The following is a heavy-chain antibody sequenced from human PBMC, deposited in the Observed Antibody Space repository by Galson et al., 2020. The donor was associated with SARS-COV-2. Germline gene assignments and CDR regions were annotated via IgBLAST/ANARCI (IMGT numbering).Heavy chain of an antibody. Sequence: EGTLRLSCAASGFSFSNAWMNWVRQAPGKGLEWVARIKSKIDGGTIEYAAPVKGRFTISRDDSLNTLYLQMNSLKTEDTAVYYCTTDLWEPGSFDIWGQGTMVTVSS. CDR3: TTDLWEPGSFDI. CDR2: IKSKIDGGTI. J-gene: IGHJ3*02. D-gene: IGHD1-26*01. V-gene: IGHV3-15*07. CDR1: GFSFSNAW.